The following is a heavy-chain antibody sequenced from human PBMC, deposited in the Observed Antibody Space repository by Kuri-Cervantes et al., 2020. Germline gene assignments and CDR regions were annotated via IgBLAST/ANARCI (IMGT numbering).Heavy chain of an antibody. CDR3: ARVHGYYDSSGYYEPSENKYYYYYGMDV. Sequence: GESLKISCAASGFTFSSYGMHWVRQAPGKGLEWVAVISYDGSNKYYADSVKGRFTISRDNSKNTLYLQMNSLRAEDTAVYYCARVHGYYDSSGYYEPSENKYYYYYGMDVWGQGTTVTVSS. CDR1: GFTFSSYG. D-gene: IGHD3-22*01. V-gene: IGHV3-30*03. J-gene: IGHJ6*02. CDR2: ISYDGSNK.